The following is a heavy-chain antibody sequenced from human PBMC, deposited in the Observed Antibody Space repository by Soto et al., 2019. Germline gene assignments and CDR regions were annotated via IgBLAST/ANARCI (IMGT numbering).Heavy chain of an antibody. CDR2: INHSGST. CDR3: ARGVGYCSSTSCYAWFDP. V-gene: IGHV4-34*01. CDR1: GGSFSGYY. Sequence: QVRLQQWGAGLLKPSETLSLTCAVYGGSFSGYYWSWIRQPPGKGLEWIGEINHSGSTNYNPSLKSRVTISVDTSKNQFSLKLSSVTAADTAVYYCARGVGYCSSTSCYAWFDPWGQGTLVTVSS. D-gene: IGHD2-2*01. J-gene: IGHJ5*02.